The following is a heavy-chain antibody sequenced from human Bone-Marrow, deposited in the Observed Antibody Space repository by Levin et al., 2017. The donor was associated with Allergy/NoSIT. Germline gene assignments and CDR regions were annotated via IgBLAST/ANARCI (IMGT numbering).Heavy chain of an antibody. CDR2: ISSSSSTI. CDR1: GFTFSSYS. D-gene: IGHD2-2*01. J-gene: IGHJ4*02. Sequence: ETLSLTCAASGFTFSSYSMNWVRQAPGKGLEWVSYISSSSSTIYYADSVKGRFTISRDNAKNSLYLQMNSLRAEDTAVYYCARSYCSSTSFSPREYYFDYWGQGTLVTVSS. V-gene: IGHV3-48*01. CDR3: ARSYCSSTSFSPREYYFDY.